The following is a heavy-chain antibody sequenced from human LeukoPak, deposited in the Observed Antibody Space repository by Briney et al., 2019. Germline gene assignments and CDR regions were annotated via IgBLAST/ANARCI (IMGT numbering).Heavy chain of an antibody. D-gene: IGHD6-19*01. CDR3: ARESSGWYYDY. CDR1: GGSISDYY. V-gene: IGHV4-59*12. Sequence: SETLSLTCTVSGGSISDYYWGWIRQSPGRGLEWIGYIYSGGSTNYNPSLKSRVTMSVDTSKNQFSLKLSSVTAADTAVYYCARESSGWYYDYRGQGILVTVSS. J-gene: IGHJ4*02. CDR2: IYSGGST.